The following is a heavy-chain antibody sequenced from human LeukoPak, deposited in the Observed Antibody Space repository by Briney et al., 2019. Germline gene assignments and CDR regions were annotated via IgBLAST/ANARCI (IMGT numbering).Heavy chain of an antibody. J-gene: IGHJ6*02. CDR2: IYPGDSDT. D-gene: IGHD4-17*01. Sequence: GESLKISCKGSGYNFTSYWIGWVRQMPGKGLEWMGIIYPGDSDTRYSPSFQGQVTISADKSISTAYLQWSSLKASDTAMYYCARLTVTTEYYYYYGMDVWGQGTTVTASS. CDR1: GYNFTSYW. V-gene: IGHV5-51*01. CDR3: ARLTVTTEYYYYYGMDV.